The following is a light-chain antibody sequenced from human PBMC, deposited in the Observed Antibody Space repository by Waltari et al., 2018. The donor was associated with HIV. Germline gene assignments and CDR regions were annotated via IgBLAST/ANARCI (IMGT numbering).Light chain of an antibody. CDR3: AAWDDILSGWV. V-gene: IGLV1-47*01. Sequence: QSVLTQPPSASAAPGQRVTISCSGSRPTIRNTFNWYQQLPGTAPKVLIYRDNQRPSGVPDRFSGSRSGTSASLDVSGRRSEDEANYICAAWDDILSGWVFGGGTKLTVL. CDR2: RDN. CDR1: RPTIRNTF. J-gene: IGLJ3*02.